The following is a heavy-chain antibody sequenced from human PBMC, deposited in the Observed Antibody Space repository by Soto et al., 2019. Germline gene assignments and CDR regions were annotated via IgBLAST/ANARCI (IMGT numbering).Heavy chain of an antibody. V-gene: IGHV1-69*01. J-gene: IGHJ4*02. CDR3: ARGNFMSWRYFDY. Sequence: QVQLVQSGAEVKKPGSSVKVSCKASGGTFSSYAISWVRQAPGQGLEWMGGIIPIFGTANYAQKFQGRVTITGEETTSPAYMGVSRLGSEDKAVDYFARGNFMSWRYFDYWGQGTLVTVSS. D-gene: IGHD3-10*02. CDR1: GGTFSSYA. CDR2: IIPIFGTA.